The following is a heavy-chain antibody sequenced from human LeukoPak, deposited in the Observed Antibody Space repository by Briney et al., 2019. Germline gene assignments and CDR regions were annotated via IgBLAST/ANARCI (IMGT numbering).Heavy chain of an antibody. CDR1: GFTFISYG. J-gene: IGHJ4*02. CDR3: ARELPREVTLDY. Sequence: GGSLRLSCAASGFTFISYGMQWVRQAPGKGLVWVSRINNGGVSTSYADSVRGRFTVSRDNGKNTLYRQMNSLRAEDTGVYYCARELPREVTLDYWGQGTLVTVSS. D-gene: IGHD2-21*02. V-gene: IGHV3-74*01. CDR2: INNGGVST.